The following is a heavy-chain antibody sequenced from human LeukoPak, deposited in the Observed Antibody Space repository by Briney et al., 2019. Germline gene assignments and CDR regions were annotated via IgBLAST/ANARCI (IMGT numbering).Heavy chain of an antibody. J-gene: IGHJ3*02. D-gene: IGHD3-10*01. CDR3: ARVRGSAFDM. CDR1: GFSVGSYD. Sequence: GGSLRLSCAASGFSVGSYDMHWVRQAPGKGLEWVSSIGTPGETYYVGSVKGRFTISRENAKNSSYLQMNNLRAGDTAVYYCARVRGSAFDMWGQGTMVTVSS. CDR2: IGTPGET. V-gene: IGHV3-13*01.